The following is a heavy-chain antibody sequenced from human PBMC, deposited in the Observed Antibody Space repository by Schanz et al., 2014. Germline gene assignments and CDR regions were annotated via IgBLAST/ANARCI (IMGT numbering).Heavy chain of an antibody. CDR3: ARESSNDIVLVPGAVFDH. V-gene: IGHV3-66*02. Sequence: EVQLVESGGGLVKPGGSLRLSCATSGLTFTSAWMSWVRQAPGKGLEWVSSISSGGNPYYANSVKGRFTISRDNSKNTVYLQMNSLRPGDTAVYYCARESSNDIVLVPGAVFDHWGQGILVTVSS. J-gene: IGHJ4*02. CDR2: ISSGGNP. CDR1: GLTFTSAW. D-gene: IGHD2-2*01.